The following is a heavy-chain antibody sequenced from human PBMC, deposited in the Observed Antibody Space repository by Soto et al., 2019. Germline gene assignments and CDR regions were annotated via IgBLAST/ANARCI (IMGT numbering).Heavy chain of an antibody. V-gene: IGHV3-23*01. CDR1: GFTFSSYA. CDR3: AKDERVQLWFY. D-gene: IGHD5-18*01. J-gene: IGHJ4*02. Sequence: VGSLRLSCEASGFTFSSYAMSWVRQAPGKGLEWVSAISGSGGSTYYADSVKGRLTISRDNSKNTLYLQMNSLRAEDTAVYYCAKDERVQLWFYWGQGTLVTVSS. CDR2: ISGSGGST.